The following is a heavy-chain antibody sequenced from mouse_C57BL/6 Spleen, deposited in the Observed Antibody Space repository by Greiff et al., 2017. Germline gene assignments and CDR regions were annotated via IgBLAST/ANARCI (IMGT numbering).Heavy chain of an antibody. CDR2: IDPETGGT. CDR3: TRRGLLRSYFDV. V-gene: IGHV1-15*01. CDR1: GYTFTDYE. D-gene: IGHD1-1*01. Sequence: QVQLQQQSGAELVRPGASVTLSCKASGYTFTDYEMHWVKQTPVHGLEWIGAIDPETGGTAYNQKFKGKAILTTDKSSSTAYMELRSLTSEDSAVYYCTRRGLLRSYFDVWGTGTTVTVSS. J-gene: IGHJ1*03.